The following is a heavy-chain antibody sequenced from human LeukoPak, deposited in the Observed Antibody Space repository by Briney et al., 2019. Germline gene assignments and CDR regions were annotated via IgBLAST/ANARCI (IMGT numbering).Heavy chain of an antibody. CDR2: INHSGST. J-gene: IGHJ6*03. Sequence: KPSETLSLTCAVYGGSFSGYYWSWIRQPPGKGLEWIGEINHSGSTNYNPSLKSRVTISVDTSKNQFSLKLSSVTAADTAVYYCARVPFGTRGTNYYYYMDVWGKGTTVTVSS. CDR1: GGSFSGYY. D-gene: IGHD1-14*01. CDR3: ARVPFGTRGTNYYYYMDV. V-gene: IGHV4-34*01.